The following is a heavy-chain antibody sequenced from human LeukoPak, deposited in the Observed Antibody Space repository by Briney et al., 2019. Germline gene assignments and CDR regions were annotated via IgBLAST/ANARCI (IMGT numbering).Heavy chain of an antibody. Sequence: GGSLRLSCAASGFTFSSYWMHWVRHAPGKGLVWVSRINSDGSNTSYADSVKGRFTISRDNAKNTLYLQMNSLRAEDTAVYYCARGYCSSTSCPLDYWGQGTLVTVSS. D-gene: IGHD2-2*01. CDR3: ARGYCSSTSCPLDY. V-gene: IGHV3-74*01. CDR2: INSDGSNT. CDR1: GFTFSSYW. J-gene: IGHJ4*02.